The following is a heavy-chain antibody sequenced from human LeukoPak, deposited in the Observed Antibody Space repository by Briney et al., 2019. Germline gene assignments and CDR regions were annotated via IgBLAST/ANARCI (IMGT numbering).Heavy chain of an antibody. CDR3: ARVNVEMATIGWLDP. J-gene: IGHJ5*02. D-gene: IGHD5-24*01. CDR1: GFTFSSFG. Sequence: PGGSLRLSCAASGFTFSSFGMHWVRQAPGKGLEWVAVIRYDGTNKYYADSVRGRFTISRDNSKNTLYLQMNSLRADDTAVYYCARVNVEMATIGWLDPWGQGTLVTVSS. CDR2: IRYDGTNK. V-gene: IGHV3-33*01.